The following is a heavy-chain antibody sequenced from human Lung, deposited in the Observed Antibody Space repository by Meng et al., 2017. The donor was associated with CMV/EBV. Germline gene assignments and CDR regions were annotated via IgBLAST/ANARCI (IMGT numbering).Heavy chain of an antibody. CDR3: AGNSESQH. V-gene: IGHV3-53*01. CDR2: MYSGGIT. J-gene: IGHJ4*02. Sequence: GESXKISCAASGFSVGSEYMSWVRQAPGKGLEWVSLMYSGGITRYSDSVRGRFIISRDSSKNTLFLQMNSLRAEDTAVYYCAGNSESQHWGQGTLVTVSS. CDR1: GFSVGSEY. D-gene: IGHD1-14*01.